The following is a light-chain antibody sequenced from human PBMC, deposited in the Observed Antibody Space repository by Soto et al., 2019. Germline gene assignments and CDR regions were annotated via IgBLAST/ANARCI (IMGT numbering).Light chain of an antibody. V-gene: IGLV2-14*01. CDR2: DVS. J-gene: IGLJ1*01. CDR1: SSDVGGYNY. Sequence: QSALTQPACVSGSPGQSSTISCTGTSSDVGGYNYVSWYQQHPGKAPKLMIYDVSNRPSGVSNRFSGSKSGNTASRTISGLQAEDEADDYCSAYTSSSTYVFGTGTKLTVL. CDR3: SAYTSSSTYV.